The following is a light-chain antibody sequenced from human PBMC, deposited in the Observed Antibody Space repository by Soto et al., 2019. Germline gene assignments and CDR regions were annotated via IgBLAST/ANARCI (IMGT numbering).Light chain of an antibody. V-gene: IGKV3-15*01. CDR3: PQYTDWPHT. J-gene: IGKJ1*01. CDR2: GAS. Sequence: EVLMTQSPATLSVSPGERATLSCRASQSVSSNLAWYRQKPGQAPTLLIYGASTRATGMPARFSGSGSGTEFTITISSLQSEDFAVYYCPQYTDWPHTFGQGTKVEIK. CDR1: QSVSSN.